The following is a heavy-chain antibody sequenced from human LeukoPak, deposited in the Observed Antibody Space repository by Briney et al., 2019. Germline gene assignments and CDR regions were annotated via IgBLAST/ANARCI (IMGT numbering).Heavy chain of an antibody. D-gene: IGHD3-9*01. CDR1: GFTFDDYA. V-gene: IGHV3-9*01. CDR2: ISWNSGSI. CDR3: AKDSIGDILTGNNWFDP. J-gene: IGHJ5*02. Sequence: GGSLRLSCAASGFTFDDYAMHWVRQAPGKGLEWVSGISWNSGSIGYADSVKGRFTISRDNAKNSLYLQMNSLRAEDTALYYCAKDSIGDILTGNNWFDPWGQGTLVTVSS.